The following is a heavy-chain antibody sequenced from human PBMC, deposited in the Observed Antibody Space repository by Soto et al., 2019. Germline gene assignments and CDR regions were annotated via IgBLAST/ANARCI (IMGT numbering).Heavy chain of an antibody. CDR2: ISYDGSDK. Sequence: GGSLRLSCAASGFTFSSYAMHWVRQAPGKGLEWVALISYDGSDKDYADSVKGRFTISRDNSRNTLFLQMNSLRAEDTAVYYCARDYYKYYDSSGYYRSQVYWGQGTLVTVSS. CDR1: GFTFSSYA. J-gene: IGHJ4*02. CDR3: ARDYYKYYDSSGYYRSQVY. D-gene: IGHD3-22*01. V-gene: IGHV3-30-3*01.